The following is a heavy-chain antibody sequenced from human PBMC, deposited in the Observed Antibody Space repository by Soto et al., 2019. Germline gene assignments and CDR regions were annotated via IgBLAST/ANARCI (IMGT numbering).Heavy chain of an antibody. CDR3: ARVAATVVTIFDY. V-gene: IGHV1-18*01. CDR2: ISAYNGNT. D-gene: IGHD4-17*01. Sequence: ASVKVSCKASGFTFTSYGISWVRQAPGQGLEWMGWISAYNGNTNFAQKLQGRVTMTTDTSTSTACMELRSLRSDDTAVYYCARVAATVVTIFDYWGQGTRVTVSS. CDR1: GFTFTSYG. J-gene: IGHJ4*02.